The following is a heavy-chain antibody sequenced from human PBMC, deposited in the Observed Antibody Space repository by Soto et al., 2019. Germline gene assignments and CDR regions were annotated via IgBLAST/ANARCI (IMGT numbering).Heavy chain of an antibody. V-gene: IGHV5-51*01. CDR3: ARGGPLGARREDWFDP. D-gene: IGHD1-26*01. CDR1: GYSFTSYW. CDR2: IYPGDSGT. Sequence: GESLKISCKSSGYSFTSYWIGWVRQMPGKGLEWMGIIYPGDSGTRYSPSFQGQVTISADKSISTAYLQWSSLKASDTAMYYCARGGPLGARREDWFDPWGQGTLVTVSS. J-gene: IGHJ5*02.